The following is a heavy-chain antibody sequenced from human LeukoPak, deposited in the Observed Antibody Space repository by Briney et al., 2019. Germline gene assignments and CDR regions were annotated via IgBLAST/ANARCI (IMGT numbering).Heavy chain of an antibody. CDR3: AGGDRRISVYFVP. D-gene: IGHD5/OR15-5a*01. CDR1: GGSISINY. V-gene: IGHV4-59*01. CDR2: IDYSGST. J-gene: IGHJ5*02. Sequence: PSETLSLTCTVSGGSISINYWNWIRQPPGRGLEWIGYIDYSGSTNYNPSLKSLVIISVDTSKKQFTLKLTSVTAADTAVYYCAGGDRRISVYFVPGRQGTLLTVPS.